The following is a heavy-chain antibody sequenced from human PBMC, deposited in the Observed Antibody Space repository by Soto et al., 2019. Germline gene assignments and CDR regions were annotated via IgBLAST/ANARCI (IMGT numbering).Heavy chain of an antibody. Sequence: QAQMVQSGAELKEPGASVKVSCKASGYTFTTDGVSWVRQAPGQGLEWVGEISTHIGDTLYAQKFKGRVTVTTDTASSTVYMEVMSLRSDDTAVYYCARDVGVGVYGPGIRGMDVWCQGTTVTVAS. CDR2: ISTHIGDT. V-gene: IGHV1-18*01. D-gene: IGHD4-17*01. J-gene: IGHJ6*02. CDR3: ARDVGVGVYGPGIRGMDV. CDR1: GYTFTTDG.